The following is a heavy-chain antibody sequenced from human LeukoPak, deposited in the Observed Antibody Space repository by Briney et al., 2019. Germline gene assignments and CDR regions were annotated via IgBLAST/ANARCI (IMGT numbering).Heavy chain of an antibody. D-gene: IGHD6-6*01. J-gene: IGHJ1*01. CDR3: ARRGLVNTEYLEH. CDR2: INPNSGGT. Sequence: GESLKISCKASGYTFTGYYMHWVRQAPGQGLEWMGWINPNSGGTNYAQKFQGRVTMTRDTSISTAYMELSSLRADDTAVYYCARRGLVNTEYLEHWGQGTLVTVSS. CDR1: GYTFTGYY. V-gene: IGHV1-2*02.